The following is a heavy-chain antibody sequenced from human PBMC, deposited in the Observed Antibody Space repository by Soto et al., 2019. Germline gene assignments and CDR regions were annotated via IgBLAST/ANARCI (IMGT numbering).Heavy chain of an antibody. Sequence: GGSLILSCAASGFTFISDAMSWVRQAPGKGLEWVSTISGSGGSTHYADSVKGRFTISRDNAKNSLYLQMNSLRDEDTAVYYCARDSGYSYGPLDYWGQGTLVTVSS. V-gene: IGHV3-23*01. CDR1: GFTFISDA. CDR2: ISGSGGST. J-gene: IGHJ4*02. CDR3: ARDSGYSYGPLDY. D-gene: IGHD5-18*01.